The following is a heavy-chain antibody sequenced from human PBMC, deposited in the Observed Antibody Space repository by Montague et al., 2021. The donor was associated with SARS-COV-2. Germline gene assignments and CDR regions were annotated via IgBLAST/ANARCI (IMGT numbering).Heavy chain of an antibody. D-gene: IGHD2-8*02. J-gene: IGHJ3*01. CDR1: GDSVSSSIAA. CDR2: TKYTSTRYE. Sequence: CAISGDSVSSSIAAWNWIRQSPSRGLEWLGRTKYTSTRYETYAVSVQSRITITADTSKNQFSLHLNSATPEDTAVYYCARDLYWAFDAWGLGTTVTVSA. CDR3: ARDLYWAFDA. V-gene: IGHV6-1*01.